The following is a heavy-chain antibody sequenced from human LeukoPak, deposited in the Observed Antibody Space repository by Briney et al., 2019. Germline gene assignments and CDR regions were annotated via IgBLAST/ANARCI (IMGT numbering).Heavy chain of an antibody. D-gene: IGHD1-26*01. V-gene: IGHV4-61*01. J-gene: IGHJ5*02. Sequence: PSETLSLTCTVSGASASSASYWTWIRQPPGKGVEWIAHIYNGVNTNYNPSLKSRVTISVETSKNQFSLRLNSVTAADTAVYYCARSRAFNSGAFDPWGQGSLVTVSS. CDR1: GASASSASY. CDR2: IYNGVNT. CDR3: ARSRAFNSGAFDP.